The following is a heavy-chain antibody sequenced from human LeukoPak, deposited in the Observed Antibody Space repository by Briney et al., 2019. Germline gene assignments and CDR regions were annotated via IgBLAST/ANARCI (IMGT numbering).Heavy chain of an antibody. CDR3: ARDLDTVTTKLDY. CDR1: GFTFSSFW. V-gene: IGHV3-74*01. D-gene: IGHD4-17*01. Sequence: QPGGSLRLSCAASGFTFSSFWMQWVRHAPGKGLVWVSRINSDGSRPSYADSVKGRFTISRDNAKNTLYLQMNSLRVEDTAVYYCARDLDTVTTKLDYWGQGTLVTVSS. J-gene: IGHJ4*02. CDR2: INSDGSRP.